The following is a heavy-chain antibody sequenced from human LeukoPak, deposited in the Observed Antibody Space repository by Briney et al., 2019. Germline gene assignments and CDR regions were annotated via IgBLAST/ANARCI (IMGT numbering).Heavy chain of an antibody. CDR3: ARDQGVGAPHDAFDI. Sequence: ASVKVSCKASGYTFTSYAMHWVRQAPGQRLEWMGWINAGNGNTKYSQEFQGRVTITRDTSASTAYMELSRLRSEDMAVYYCARDQGVGAPHDAFDIWGQGTMVTVSS. CDR2: INAGNGNT. D-gene: IGHD1-26*01. CDR1: GYTFTSYA. V-gene: IGHV1-3*03. J-gene: IGHJ3*02.